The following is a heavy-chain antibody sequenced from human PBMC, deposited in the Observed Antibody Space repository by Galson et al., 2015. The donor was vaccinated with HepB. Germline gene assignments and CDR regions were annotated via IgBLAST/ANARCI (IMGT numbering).Heavy chain of an antibody. CDR2: ISWNSDFT. D-gene: IGHD3-10*01. CDR3: AQDLTHCYASASYFVSMDV. Sequence: SLRLSCAASGFTFEDYAMHWVRQVPGKGLEWVSGISWNSDFTGYADSVRGRFTISRDNAKYSLYLQMNSLRAEDTALYYCAQDLTHCYASASYFVSMDVWGQGTTVTVSS. CDR1: GFTFEDYA. J-gene: IGHJ6*02. V-gene: IGHV3-9*01.